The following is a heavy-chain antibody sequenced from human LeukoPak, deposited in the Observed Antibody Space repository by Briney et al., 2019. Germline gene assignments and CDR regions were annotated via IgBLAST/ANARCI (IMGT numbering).Heavy chain of an antibody. J-gene: IGHJ6*02. Sequence: ASVKVSCKASGYTFTSYGISWVRQAPGQGLGWMGWISLYNGNTNYAQKLQGRVTMTTDTSTSTAYMELRSLRSDDTAVYYCAGIYYYGSGSYYKTHYYGMDVWGQGTTVTVSS. D-gene: IGHD3-10*01. CDR2: ISLYNGNT. CDR3: AGIYYYGSGSYYKTHYYGMDV. CDR1: GYTFTSYG. V-gene: IGHV1-18*01.